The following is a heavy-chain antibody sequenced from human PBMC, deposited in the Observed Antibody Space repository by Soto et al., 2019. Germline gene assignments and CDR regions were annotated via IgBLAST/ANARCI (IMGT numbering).Heavy chain of an antibody. J-gene: IGHJ6*02. Sequence: PSETLSLTCTVSGGSVSSDTHYWSWIRQPPGKRLEWIGFIYSSGSTNYNPSLKSRVTISVDTSKNQFSLKLSSVTAADTAAYYCARLPAVKGRGYYYGMDVWGQGTTVTVSS. V-gene: IGHV4-61*01. CDR1: GGSVSSDTHY. CDR2: IYSSGST. CDR3: ARLPAVKGRGYYYGMDV. D-gene: IGHD2-2*01.